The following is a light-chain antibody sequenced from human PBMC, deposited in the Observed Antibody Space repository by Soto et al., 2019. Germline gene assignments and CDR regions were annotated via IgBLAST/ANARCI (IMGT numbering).Light chain of an antibody. CDR1: QGIGSA. CDR2: DAS. CDR3: LLFNTYPQA. Sequence: ATQLTQSPSSLSASIGDRVTITCRARQGIGSALAWYQQAPGKPPKLLIFDASTLENGVPSRFSGGGSGTDFTLTISSLQPEDFATYYCLLFNTYPQAFGGGTNVEIK. J-gene: IGKJ4*01. V-gene: IGKV1-13*02.